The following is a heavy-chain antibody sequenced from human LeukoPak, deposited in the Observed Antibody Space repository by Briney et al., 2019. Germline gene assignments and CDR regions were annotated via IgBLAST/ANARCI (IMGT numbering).Heavy chain of an antibody. Sequence: GGSLRLSCAASGFTVSSNYMSRVRQAPGKGLEWVSAISASGDNTYYADSVKGRFTISRDNSKNTLYVQMNSLRAEDTAVYYCAKEKGPRLPCDYWGQGTLVTVSS. CDR1: GFTVSSNY. CDR3: AKEKGPRLPCDY. V-gene: IGHV3-23*01. D-gene: IGHD5-12*01. J-gene: IGHJ4*02. CDR2: ISASGDNT.